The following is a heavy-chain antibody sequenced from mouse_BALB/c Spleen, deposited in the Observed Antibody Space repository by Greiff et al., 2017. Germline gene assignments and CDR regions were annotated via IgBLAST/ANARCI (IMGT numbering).Heavy chain of an antibody. CDR2: IDPANGNT. J-gene: IGHJ1*01. CDR1: GFNIKDTY. Sequence: VHVKQSGAELVKPGASVKLSCTASGFNIKDTYMHWVKQRPEQGLEWIGRIDPANGNTKYDPKFQGKATITADTSSNTAYLQLSSLTSEDTAVYYCARVRYRYFDVWGAGTTVTVSS. CDR3: ARVRYRYFDV. V-gene: IGHV14-3*02.